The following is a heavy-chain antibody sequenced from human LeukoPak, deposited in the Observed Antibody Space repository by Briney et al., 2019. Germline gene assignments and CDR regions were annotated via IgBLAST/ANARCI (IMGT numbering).Heavy chain of an antibody. Sequence: PSETLSLTCAVYGGSFSGYYWSWIRQPPGKGLEWIGEINHSGSTNYNPSLKSRVTISVATSKNQFSLKLSSVTAADTAVYYCARLTPRVYDYVWGSYRGQYGMDVWGQGTTVTVSS. CDR3: ARLTPRVYDYVWGSYRGQYGMDV. J-gene: IGHJ6*02. CDR1: GGSFSGYY. D-gene: IGHD3-16*02. V-gene: IGHV4-34*01. CDR2: INHSGST.